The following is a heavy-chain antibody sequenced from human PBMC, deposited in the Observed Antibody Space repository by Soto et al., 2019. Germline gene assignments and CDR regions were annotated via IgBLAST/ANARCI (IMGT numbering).Heavy chain of an antibody. J-gene: IGHJ6*02. CDR3: ASSGWYSYYYYGMDV. CDR2: INPNSGGT. Sequence: ASVKVSCKASGYTFTGYYMHWVRQAPGQGLEWMGWINPNSGGTNYAQKFQGWVTMTRDTSISTAYMELGRLRSDDTAVYYCASSGWYSYYYYGMDVWGQGTTVTVSS. D-gene: IGHD6-19*01. V-gene: IGHV1-2*04. CDR1: GYTFTGYY.